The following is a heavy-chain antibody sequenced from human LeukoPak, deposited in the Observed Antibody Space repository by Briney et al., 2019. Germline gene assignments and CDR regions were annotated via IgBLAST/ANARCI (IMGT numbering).Heavy chain of an antibody. Sequence: GGSLRLSCAASGFTFSGYSMNWVRQAPGKGLEWVSSISSSSSYIYYADSVKGRFTISRDNATNSLYLQMNSLRAEDTAVYYCAKTYSRESGYDFFFHYWGQGTRVTVSS. CDR1: GFTFSGYS. V-gene: IGHV3-21*01. CDR2: ISSSSSYI. D-gene: IGHD5-12*01. CDR3: AKTYSRESGYDFFFHY. J-gene: IGHJ4*02.